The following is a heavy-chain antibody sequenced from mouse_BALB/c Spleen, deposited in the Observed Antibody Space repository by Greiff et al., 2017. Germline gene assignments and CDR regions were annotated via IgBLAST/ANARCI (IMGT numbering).Heavy chain of an antibody. Sequence: VKLLESGTVLARPGASVKMSCKASGYTFTSYWMHWVKQRPGQGLEWIGQIYPGDGDTNYNGKFKGKATLTADKSSSTAYMQLSSLTSEDSAVYFCARRGDYESLFAYWGQGTLVTVSA. V-gene: IGHV1-80*01. CDR2: IYPGDGDT. J-gene: IGHJ3*01. D-gene: IGHD2-4*01. CDR3: ARRGDYESLFAY. CDR1: GYTFTSYW.